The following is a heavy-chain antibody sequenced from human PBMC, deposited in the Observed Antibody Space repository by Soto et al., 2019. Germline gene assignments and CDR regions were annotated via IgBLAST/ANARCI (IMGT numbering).Heavy chain of an antibody. CDR3: SRSLDS. CDR1: GFTFSSFW. J-gene: IGHJ4*02. CDR2: INPDGSEK. Sequence: PGESLKISCAASGFTFSSFWMDWVRQAPGKGLEWVANINPDGSEKRYVDSVKGRFTISRDDAKNSLYLQMSSLTAEDSALYYCSRSLDSWGQGTRVTVSS. V-gene: IGHV3-7*01.